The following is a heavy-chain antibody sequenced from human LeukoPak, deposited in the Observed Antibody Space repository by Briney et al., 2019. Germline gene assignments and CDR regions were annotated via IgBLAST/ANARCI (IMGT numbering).Heavy chain of an antibody. D-gene: IGHD2-15*01. V-gene: IGHV3-74*01. CDR1: GFTFSSYW. J-gene: IGHJ5*02. Sequence: PGGSLRLSCAASGFTFSSYWMHWVRQAPGKGLVWVSRINSDGGETVYPDSVKGRFTISRDNAKNTLSLQMNSLRVEDTAVYYCARGPVGLSALDAWGQGILVTASP. CDR3: ARGPVGLSALDA. CDR2: INSDGGET.